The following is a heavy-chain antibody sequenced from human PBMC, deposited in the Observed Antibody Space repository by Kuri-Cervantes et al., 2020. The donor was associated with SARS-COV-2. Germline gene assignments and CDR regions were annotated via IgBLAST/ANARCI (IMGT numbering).Heavy chain of an antibody. D-gene: IGHD2-2*01. Sequence: ASVKVSCKASGYTFTSYGISWVRQAPGQGLEWMGWISAYNGNTNYAQKLQGRVTMTTDTSTSTAYMELRSLRPDDTAVYYCARDYIVVVPAANSNFDYWGQGTLVTVSS. CDR1: GYTFTSYG. CDR3: ARDYIVVVPAANSNFDY. CDR2: ISAYNGNT. V-gene: IGHV1-18*01. J-gene: IGHJ4*02.